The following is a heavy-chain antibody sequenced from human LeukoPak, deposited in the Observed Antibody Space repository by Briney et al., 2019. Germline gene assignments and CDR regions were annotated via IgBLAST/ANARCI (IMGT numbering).Heavy chain of an antibody. V-gene: IGHV1-8*01. Sequence: GASVKVSCKASGYTFTSYDINWVRQATGQGLEWMGWMNPNSGNTGYAQKFQGRVTMTRDTSISTAYMELSRLASDDTAVYYCARAGTFYYGSGSYFLLTWIDPWGQGTLVTVSS. D-gene: IGHD3-10*01. CDR3: ARAGTFYYGSGSYFLLTWIDP. CDR2: MNPNSGNT. J-gene: IGHJ5*02. CDR1: GYTFTSYD.